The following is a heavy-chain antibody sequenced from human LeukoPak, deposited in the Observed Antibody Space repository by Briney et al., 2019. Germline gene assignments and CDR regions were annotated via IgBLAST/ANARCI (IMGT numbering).Heavy chain of an antibody. Sequence: GGSLRLSCAASGFTFSYYGMHWVRQAPGKGLEWVTFIGCDGTDKYYADSVKGRFTISRDNSKNTLSLHMNSLGAEDTAVYYCARDLTYNSWYYFDSWGQGTLVTVSS. CDR2: IGCDGTDK. J-gene: IGHJ4*02. CDR3: ARDLTYNSWYYFDS. V-gene: IGHV3-30*02. CDR1: GFTFSYYG. D-gene: IGHD6-13*01.